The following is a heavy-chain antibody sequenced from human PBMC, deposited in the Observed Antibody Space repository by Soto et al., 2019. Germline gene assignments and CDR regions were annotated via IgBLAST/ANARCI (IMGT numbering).Heavy chain of an antibody. D-gene: IGHD3-16*01. V-gene: IGHV3-23*01. CDR3: EKAVGDGNDYYDF. CDR2: IRGNGGST. CDR1: GFTFSNCA. J-gene: IGHJ4*02. Sequence: GGSLRHSCAAAGFTFSNCAMGWVLQAAGKGLEWVTRIRGNGGSTNYADTVKGRVFISRDTSKNTPYLQMANLGAEDMAIYYYEKAVGDGNDYYDFWCQATLVTSP.